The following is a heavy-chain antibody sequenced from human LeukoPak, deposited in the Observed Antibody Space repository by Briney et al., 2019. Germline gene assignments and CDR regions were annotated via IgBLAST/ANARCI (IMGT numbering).Heavy chain of an antibody. V-gene: IGHV1-69*06. CDR2: IIPIFGTA. J-gene: IGHJ6*03. CDR3: GIAARPYSSYYMDV. Sequence: ASVKVSCKASGYTFTSYGISWVRQAPGQGLEWMGGIIPIFGTANYAQKFQGRVTITADKSTSTAYMELSSLRSEDTAVYYCGIAARPYSSYYMDVWGKGTTVTVSS. CDR1: GYTFTSYG. D-gene: IGHD6-6*01.